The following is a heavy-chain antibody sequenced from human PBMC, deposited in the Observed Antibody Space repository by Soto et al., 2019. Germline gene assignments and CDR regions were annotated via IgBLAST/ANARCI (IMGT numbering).Heavy chain of an antibody. D-gene: IGHD3-3*01. Sequence: EVQLLESGGGLVQPGGSLRLSCAASGFTFSSYAMSWVRQAPGKGLEWVSAISGSGGSTYYADSVKGRFTISRDNSKNTLYLQMNSLRAEDTAVYYCAKDDPHLVTGYDFWSGYVAGFDYWGHGPLVTVSS. CDR2: ISGSGGST. CDR1: GFTFSSYA. CDR3: AKDDPHLVTGYDFWSGYVAGFDY. J-gene: IGHJ4*01. V-gene: IGHV3-23*01.